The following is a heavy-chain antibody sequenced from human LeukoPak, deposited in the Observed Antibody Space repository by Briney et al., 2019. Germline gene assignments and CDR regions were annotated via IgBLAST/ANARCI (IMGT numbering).Heavy chain of an antibody. D-gene: IGHD3-22*01. Sequence: GASVKVSCKASGYTFTSYGISWVRQAPGQGLEWMGWINPNSGGTNYAQKFQGRVTMTRDTSISTAYMELSRLRSDDTAVYYCARVRRLPRYYYDSSGYFDAFDIWGQGTMVTVSS. CDR1: GYTFTSYG. CDR2: INPNSGGT. CDR3: ARVRRLPRYYYDSSGYFDAFDI. J-gene: IGHJ3*02. V-gene: IGHV1-2*02.